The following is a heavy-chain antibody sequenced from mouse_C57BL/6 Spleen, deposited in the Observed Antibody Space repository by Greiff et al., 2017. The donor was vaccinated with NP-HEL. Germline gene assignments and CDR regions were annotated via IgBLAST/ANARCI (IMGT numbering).Heavy chain of an antibody. D-gene: IGHD4-1*01. J-gene: IGHJ2*01. Sequence: QVQLQQPGAELVKPGASVKLSCKASGYTFTSYWMHWVKQRPGQGLEWIGMIHPNSGSTNYNEKFKSKATLTVDKSSSTAYMQLSSLTSEDSAVYYCARQNWDPSFDYWGQGTTLTVSS. CDR2: IHPNSGST. V-gene: IGHV1-64*01. CDR3: ARQNWDPSFDY. CDR1: GYTFTSYW.